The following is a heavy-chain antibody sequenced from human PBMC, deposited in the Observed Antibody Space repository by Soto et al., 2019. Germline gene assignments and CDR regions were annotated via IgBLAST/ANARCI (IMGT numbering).Heavy chain of an antibody. J-gene: IGHJ3*02. CDR2: ISSSSSYI. V-gene: IGHV3-21*01. CDR1: GFTFSSYS. CDR3: ARGNRRDSGGDCYLDAFDI. Sequence: EVQLVESGGGLVKPGGSLRLSCAASGFTFSSYSMNWVRQAPGKGLEWVSSISSSSSYIYYADSVKGRFTISRDNAKNSLYLQMNSLRAEDTAVYYCARGNRRDSGGDCYLDAFDIWGQGTMVTVSS. D-gene: IGHD2-21*02.